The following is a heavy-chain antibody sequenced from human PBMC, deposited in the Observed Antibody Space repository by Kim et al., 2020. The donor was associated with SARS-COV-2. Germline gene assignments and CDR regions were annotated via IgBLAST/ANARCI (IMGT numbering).Heavy chain of an antibody. CDR2: INHSGST. CDR1: GGSFSGYY. Sequence: SDTLSLTCAVYGGSFSGYYWSWIRQPPGKGLEWIGEINHSGSTNYNPSLKSRVTISVDTSKNQFSLKLSSVTAADTAVYYCARKRNLAARPVDAFDIWGQGTMVTVSS. J-gene: IGHJ3*02. CDR3: ARKRNLAARPVDAFDI. V-gene: IGHV4-34*01. D-gene: IGHD6-6*01.